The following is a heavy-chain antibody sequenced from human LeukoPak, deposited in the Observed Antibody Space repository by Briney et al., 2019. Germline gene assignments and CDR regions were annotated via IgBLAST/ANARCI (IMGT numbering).Heavy chain of an antibody. D-gene: IGHD3-3*01. J-gene: IGHJ4*02. Sequence: GASVTVSCQASGYTFTSYGISWVRQAPGQGLEWMGWISAYNGNTNYAQKLQGRVTMTTDTSTSTAYMELRSLRSDDTAVYYCASVGIFGVGRESAYWGQGTLVTVSS. CDR1: GYTFTSYG. CDR2: ISAYNGNT. V-gene: IGHV1-18*01. CDR3: ASVGIFGVGRESAY.